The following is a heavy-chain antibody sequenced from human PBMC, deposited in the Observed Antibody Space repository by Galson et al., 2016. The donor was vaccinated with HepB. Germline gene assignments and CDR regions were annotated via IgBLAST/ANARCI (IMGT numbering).Heavy chain of an antibody. D-gene: IGHD4-17*01. J-gene: IGHJ2*01. CDR1: GFTFSSFW. V-gene: IGHV3-7*01. CDR3: ARLRGWSFDL. CDR2: IKEDGSDT. Sequence: SLRLSCAAPGFTFSSFWMTWVRQAPGKGLEWVANIKEDGSDTYYVDSVRGRFTVSRDNAEKSLFLQMSSLIAEDTAVYYCARLRGWSFDLWGRSTLVTVSS.